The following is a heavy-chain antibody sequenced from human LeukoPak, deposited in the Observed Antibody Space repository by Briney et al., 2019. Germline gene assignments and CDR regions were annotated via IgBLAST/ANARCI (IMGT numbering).Heavy chain of an antibody. CDR2: NSSSSSYI. Sequence: PGGSLRLSCAASGFTFSSYSMNWVRQAPGKGLEWVSSNSSSSSYIYYADSVKGRFTISRDNAKNSLYLQMNSLRAEDTAVYYCARAMYYYGSGSYLRVYYYGMDVWGKGTTVTVSS. CDR3: ARAMYYYGSGSYLRVYYYGMDV. D-gene: IGHD3-10*01. J-gene: IGHJ6*04. V-gene: IGHV3-21*01. CDR1: GFTFSSYS.